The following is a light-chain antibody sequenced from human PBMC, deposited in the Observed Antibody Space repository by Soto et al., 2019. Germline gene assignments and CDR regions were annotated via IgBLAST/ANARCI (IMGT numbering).Light chain of an antibody. V-gene: IGKV1-39*01. CDR2: DAS. J-gene: IGKJ1*01. Sequence: DIHMTQSPSFLSASVGASVTITCRANQTITHYLNWYQQKPWRAPALLIYDASSLESGVPSRFTGRGSETDFSLTVTSLQLADFATYYCQQSYVLPRTFGQGTKVEI. CDR3: QQSYVLPRT. CDR1: QTITHY.